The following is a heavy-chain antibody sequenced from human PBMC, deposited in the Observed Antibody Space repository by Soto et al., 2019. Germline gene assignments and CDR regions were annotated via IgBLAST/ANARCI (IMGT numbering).Heavy chain of an antibody. CDR2: INSDGSST. D-gene: IGHD6-13*01. CDR1: GFTFSDYW. V-gene: IGHV3-74*01. CDR3: ARSLSWYPFDS. Sequence: PGGSLRLSCAASGFTFSDYWMHWVRQAPGKGLVWVSRINSDGSSTSYADSVKGRFTISRDNAKNTLYLQLNSLRAEDTAVYYCARSLSWYPFDSWGQGTLVTVSS. J-gene: IGHJ4*02.